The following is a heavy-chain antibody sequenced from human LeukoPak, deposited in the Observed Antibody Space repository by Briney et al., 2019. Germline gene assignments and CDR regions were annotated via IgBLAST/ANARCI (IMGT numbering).Heavy chain of an antibody. CDR3: ARMSNSSPIIDY. Sequence: SETLSLTCTVSGGSISSRTYYWAWIRQPPGKGLEWIGYIYYSGSTNYNPSLKSRLTISVDTAKNQFSLKLKSVTATDTAVYYCARMSNSSPIIDYWGQGTLVTVSS. D-gene: IGHD6-13*01. CDR1: GGSISSRTYY. CDR2: IYYSGST. J-gene: IGHJ4*02. V-gene: IGHV4-61*01.